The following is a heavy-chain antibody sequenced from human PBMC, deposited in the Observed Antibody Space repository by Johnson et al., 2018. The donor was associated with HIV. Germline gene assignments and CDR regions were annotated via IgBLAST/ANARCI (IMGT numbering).Heavy chain of an antibody. Sequence: QVQLVESGGGLVKPGGSLRLSCAASGFTFSDYYMSWIRQPPGKGLEWISFISTSGSTLHHADSGKGRFTISRDNSKNTLYLQMNSLRAEDTAVYYCARDEERYHAFDIWGQGTMVTVSS. CDR3: ARDEERYHAFDI. V-gene: IGHV3-11*04. CDR2: ISTSGSTL. D-gene: IGHD2-2*01. J-gene: IGHJ3*02. CDR1: GFTFSDYY.